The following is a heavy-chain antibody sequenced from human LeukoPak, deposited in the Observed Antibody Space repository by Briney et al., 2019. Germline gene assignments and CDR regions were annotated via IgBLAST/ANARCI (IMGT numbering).Heavy chain of an antibody. Sequence: ASETLSLTCTVSGGSISSYYWSWTRQPPGKGLEWIGYIYYSGSTNYNPSLKSRVTISVDTSKNQFSLKLNSVTAADTAVYYCARTTEDCSSTSCYQYWFDPWGQGTLVTVSS. D-gene: IGHD2-2*01. CDR2: IYYSGST. V-gene: IGHV4-59*01. J-gene: IGHJ5*02. CDR3: ARTTEDCSSTSCYQYWFDP. CDR1: GGSISSYY.